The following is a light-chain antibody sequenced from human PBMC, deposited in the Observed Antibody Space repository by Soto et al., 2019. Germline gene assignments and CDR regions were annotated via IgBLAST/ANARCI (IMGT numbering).Light chain of an antibody. Sequence: EIVMTQSPATLSVSPGERATLSCRASHSVSSRLAWYQQKPGQAPKLLIYGASTRATGLPSRFSGSVSGTEFTLSISSLQSEDFAVYYCQHYTNWPLTFGGGNKVEIK. V-gene: IGKV3-15*01. CDR2: GAS. J-gene: IGKJ4*01. CDR1: HSVSSR. CDR3: QHYTNWPLT.